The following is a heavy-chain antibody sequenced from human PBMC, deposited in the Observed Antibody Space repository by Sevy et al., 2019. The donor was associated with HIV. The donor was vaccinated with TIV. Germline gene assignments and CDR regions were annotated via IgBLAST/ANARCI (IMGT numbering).Heavy chain of an antibody. CDR3: SATREYYSDSYGYFDY. V-gene: IGHV1-24*01. CDR1: GHTRTDLS. J-gene: IGHJ4*02. Sequence: ASVKVSCKASGHTRTDLSMHWVRQAPGKGFEWIGRFDPEDGERIYAQKFQGRVTMTEDTSTDTAYMELSSLRSEDTAVYYCSATREYYSDSYGYFDYWGQGTLVTVSS. CDR2: FDPEDGER. D-gene: IGHD3-22*01.